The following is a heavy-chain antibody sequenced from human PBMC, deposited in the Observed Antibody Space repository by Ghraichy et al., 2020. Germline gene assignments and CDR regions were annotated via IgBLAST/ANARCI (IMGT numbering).Heavy chain of an antibody. Sequence: GESLNISCAASGFTFSSYGMHWVRQAPGKGLEWVAVISYDGSNKYYADSVKGRFTISRDNSKNTLYLQMNSLRAEDTAVYYCAGQSPFDYWGQGTLVTVSS. CDR1: GFTFSSYG. J-gene: IGHJ4*02. CDR3: AGQSPFDY. CDR2: ISYDGSNK. V-gene: IGHV3-30*03.